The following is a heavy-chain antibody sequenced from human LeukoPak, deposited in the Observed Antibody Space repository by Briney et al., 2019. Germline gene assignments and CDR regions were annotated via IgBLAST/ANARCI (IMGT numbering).Heavy chain of an antibody. CDR2: ISYDGSNK. V-gene: IGHV3-30*04. J-gene: IGHJ4*02. Sequence: PGRSLRLSCAASGFTFSSYAMHWVRQAPGKGLEWVAVISYDGSNKYYADSVKGRFTISRDNSKNTPYLQMNSLRAEDTAVYYCARDSAPSGSYFDYWGQGTLVTVSS. CDR3: ARDSAPSGSYFDY. D-gene: IGHD1-26*01. CDR1: GFTFSSYA.